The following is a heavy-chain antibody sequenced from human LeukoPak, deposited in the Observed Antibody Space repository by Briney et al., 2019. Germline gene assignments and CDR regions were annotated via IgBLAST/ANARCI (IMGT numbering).Heavy chain of an antibody. J-gene: IGHJ4*02. D-gene: IGHD6-19*01. CDR2: IWYDGSNK. V-gene: IGHV3-33*01. CDR3: ARDGSSGWYWVDY. Sequence: GGSLRLSCAASGFTFSNYGMHWVRQAPGKGREWVAVIWYDGSNKYYADSVKGRFTISRDNSKNTLYLQMNSLRAEDTAVYYCARDGSSGWYWVDYWGQGTLVTVSS. CDR1: GFTFSNYG.